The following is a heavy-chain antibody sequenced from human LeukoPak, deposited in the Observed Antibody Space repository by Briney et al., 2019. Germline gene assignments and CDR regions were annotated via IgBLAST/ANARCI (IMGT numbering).Heavy chain of an antibody. CDR1: GFTFSHYW. Sequence: GGSLRLSCAASGFTFSHYWMTWVRQAPGKGLEWVATISKDASQKYYVNSVTGRFTISRDSAKNLVFLQLNSLRDDDTGVYYCARDRIWGAESDDYCGQGPLVTVSS. J-gene: IGHJ4*02. V-gene: IGHV3-7*01. D-gene: IGHD1-26*01. CDR3: ARDRIWGAESDDY. CDR2: ISKDASQK.